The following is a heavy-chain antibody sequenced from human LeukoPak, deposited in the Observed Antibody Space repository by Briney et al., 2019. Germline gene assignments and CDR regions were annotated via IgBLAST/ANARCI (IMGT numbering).Heavy chain of an antibody. J-gene: IGHJ4*02. V-gene: IGHV1-2*02. D-gene: IGHD3-9*01. CDR1: GYTFTGYF. Sequence: ASVKVSCKASGYTFTGYFIHWVRQAPGQGLEWMGWINPNSGGTNYAQNFQGRVTMTRDTSNSTAYMELSRLRSDDTAVYYCARSRAVYDSLTGYFPCYWGQGTLVTVSS. CDR2: INPNSGGT. CDR3: ARSRAVYDSLTGYFPCY.